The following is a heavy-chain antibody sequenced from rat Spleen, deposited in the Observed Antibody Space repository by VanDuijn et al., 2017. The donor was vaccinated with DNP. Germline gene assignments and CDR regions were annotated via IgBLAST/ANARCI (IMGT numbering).Heavy chain of an antibody. V-gene: IGHV5-31*01. CDR2: ITGSGGIT. J-gene: IGHJ2*01. D-gene: IGHD4-3*01. CDR3: ARWYSSGFCFDY. CDR1: GFTFNKYW. Sequence: EVQLVESGGVLVQPGRSLKLSCVASGFTFNKYWMTWIRQVPGKGLEWVASITGSGGITYYGDSMKGRFTISRDNAKNTLYLQMNSLRSEDMATYYCARWYSSGFCFDYWGQGVMVTVSS.